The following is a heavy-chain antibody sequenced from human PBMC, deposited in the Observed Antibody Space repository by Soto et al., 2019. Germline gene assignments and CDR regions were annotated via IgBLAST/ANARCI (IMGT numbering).Heavy chain of an antibody. CDR2: IYSSGIT. J-gene: IGHJ4*02. Sequence: QVQLQESGPGLVKPSQTLSLTCIVSGVSISSGDDYWSWIRQPPGKGLEWIGYIYSSGITYSDPSLRGLVTISADTSKNQFSLKLTSVTAEDTAVYYCARGGGYDYWGQGALVTVSS. CDR1: GVSISSGDDY. D-gene: IGHD3-22*01. CDR3: ARGGGYDY. V-gene: IGHV4-30-4*01.